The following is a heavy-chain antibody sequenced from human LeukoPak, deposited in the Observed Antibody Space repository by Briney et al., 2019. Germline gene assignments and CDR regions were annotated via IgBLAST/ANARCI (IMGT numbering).Heavy chain of an antibody. CDR2: MNPNSGYT. Sequence: ASVKVSCKASGYTFTSYDINWVRQATGQGLEWMGWMNPNSGYTGYAQKFQGRVTMTRNTSISTAYMELSSLRSEDTAVYYCARGYSGFDSAYYYYYMDVWGKGTTVTVSS. J-gene: IGHJ6*03. V-gene: IGHV1-8*01. CDR3: ARGYSGFDSAYYYYYMDV. CDR1: GYTFTSYD. D-gene: IGHD5-12*01.